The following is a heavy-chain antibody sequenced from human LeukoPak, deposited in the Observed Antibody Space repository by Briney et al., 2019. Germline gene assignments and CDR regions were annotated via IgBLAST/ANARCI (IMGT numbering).Heavy chain of an antibody. CDR2: IRGSSTTI. V-gene: IGHV3-48*01. CDR3: ARDSRSHCGTDACYGPYFDY. D-gene: IGHD2-2*01. Sequence: GGSLRLSCAASGFTFSTSSMNWVRQAPGKGLEWVSYIRGSSTTIYYADSVKGRFTVSRDNAQNSLYLQMNNLRAEDTAAYFCARDSRSHCGTDACYGPYFDYWGQGTLVTVSS. J-gene: IGHJ4*02. CDR1: GFTFSTSS.